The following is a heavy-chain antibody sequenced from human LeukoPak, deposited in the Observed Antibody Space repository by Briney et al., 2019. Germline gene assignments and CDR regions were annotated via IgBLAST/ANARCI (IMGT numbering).Heavy chain of an antibody. Sequence: GGSLRLSCAASGFTFSDYYMSWIRQAPGKGLEWVSYISSSGSTIYYADSVKGRFTISRDNAKNSLYLQMNSLRAEDTAVYYCARANRSTEYYYGMDVWGQGTTVTVSS. CDR3: ARANRSTEYYYGMDV. CDR2: ISSSGSTI. J-gene: IGHJ6*02. CDR1: GFTFSDYY. V-gene: IGHV3-11*01. D-gene: IGHD2-2*01.